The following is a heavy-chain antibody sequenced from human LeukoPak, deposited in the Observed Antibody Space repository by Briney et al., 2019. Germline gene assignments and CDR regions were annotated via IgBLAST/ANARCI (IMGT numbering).Heavy chain of an antibody. CDR1: GFIFSTYG. J-gene: IGHJ4*02. D-gene: IGHD1-26*01. CDR3: AKKISGSYSECPDY. V-gene: IGHV3-30*18. CDR2: TSSDGSNK. Sequence: PGGSLRLSCAASGFIFSTYGMHWVRQAPGKGLEWVAVTSSDGSNKHYADSVKGRFTISRDNSKNTLYLQMNSLRVEDMAVYYCAKKISGSYSECPDYWGQGTLVTVSS.